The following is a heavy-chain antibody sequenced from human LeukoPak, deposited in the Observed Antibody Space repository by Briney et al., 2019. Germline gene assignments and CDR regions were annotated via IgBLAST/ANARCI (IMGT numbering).Heavy chain of an antibody. D-gene: IGHD3-22*01. CDR3: ARGSGDYYDSSGYSADAFDI. V-gene: IGHV1-69*05. CDR1: GGTFSSCA. CDR2: IIPIFGTA. Sequence: SVKVSCKASGGTFSSCAISWVRQAPGQGLEWMGGIIPIFGTANYAQKFQGRVTITTDESTSTAYMELSSLRSEDTAVYFCARGSGDYYDSSGYSADAFDIWGQGTMVTVSS. J-gene: IGHJ3*02.